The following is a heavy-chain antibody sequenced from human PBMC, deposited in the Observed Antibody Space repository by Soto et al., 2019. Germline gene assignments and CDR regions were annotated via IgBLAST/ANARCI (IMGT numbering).Heavy chain of an antibody. J-gene: IGHJ6*02. Sequence: PGGSLRLSCAASGFTFSSYWMHWVRQAPGKGPVWVSHINSDGSSTSYADSVKGRFTISRDNAKNTLYLQMNSLRAEDTAVYYCARDRGYSYPGYYYSYDMNVWGQGTTVTVSS. V-gene: IGHV3-74*01. CDR1: GFTFSSYW. CDR2: INSDGSST. D-gene: IGHD5-18*01. CDR3: ARDRGYSYPGYYYSYDMNV.